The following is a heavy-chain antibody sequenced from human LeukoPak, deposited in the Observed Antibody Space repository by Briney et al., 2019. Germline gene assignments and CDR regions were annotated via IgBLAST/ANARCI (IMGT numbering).Heavy chain of an antibody. CDR1: GYTFTSYD. J-gene: IGHJ4*02. D-gene: IGHD6-19*01. Sequence: ASVKVSCKASGYTFTSYDINWVRQATGQGLEWMGWMNPNSGNTGYAQKFQGRVTMTRNTSISTAYMELSSLRSEDTAVYYCAREYSSGWYSLGYFDYWGQGTLVTVSS. V-gene: IGHV1-8*01. CDR3: AREYSSGWYSLGYFDY. CDR2: MNPNSGNT.